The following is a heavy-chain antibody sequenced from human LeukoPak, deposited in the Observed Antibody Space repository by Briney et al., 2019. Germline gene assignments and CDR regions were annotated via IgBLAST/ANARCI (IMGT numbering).Heavy chain of an antibody. CDR1: GGSISSSSHY. J-gene: IGHJ4*02. D-gene: IGHD2-15*01. CDR3: ARHQGSEETYY. V-gene: IGHV4-39*01. CDR2: IYYSGST. Sequence: PSETLSLTCTVSGGSISSSSHYWGWIRQPPGRGLEWIGTIYYSGSTYYNPSLKSRVTISVDTSKNHFSLKLSSVTAADTAVYYCARHQGSEETYYWGQGTLVTVSS.